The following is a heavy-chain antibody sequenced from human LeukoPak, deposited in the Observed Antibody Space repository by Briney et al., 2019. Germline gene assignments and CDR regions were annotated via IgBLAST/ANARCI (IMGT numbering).Heavy chain of an antibody. D-gene: IGHD5-18*01. CDR3: ARTTEGGYTYDYFYYYYMDV. CDR1: GGSISNYY. Sequence: SETLSLTCTVSGGSISNYYWNWIRQPPGKGLEWIGYIYYTGSTNYNPSLKSRVTMSVDTSKNQFSLNLKSVTPEDTAVYYCARTTEGGYTYDYFYYYYMDVWGKGTTVTISS. J-gene: IGHJ6*03. CDR2: IYYTGST. V-gene: IGHV4-59*01.